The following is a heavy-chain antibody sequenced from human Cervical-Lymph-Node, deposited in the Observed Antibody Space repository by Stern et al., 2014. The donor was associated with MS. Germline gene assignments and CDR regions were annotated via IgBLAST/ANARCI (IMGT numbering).Heavy chain of an antibody. D-gene: IGHD1-14*01. J-gene: IGHJ4*02. CDR1: GGPLTSGGYF. Sequence: QLQLQESGPGVVKPSQTLSLTCTVTGGPLTSGGYFWNWVRQYPGKGLEWIGFLSYSGTTSYSASLKGRISISVDTSKNQFSLKLKYVTAADTAIYFCARDDRSRFTDWGQGTLVTVSS. V-gene: IGHV4-31*03. CDR2: LSYSGTT. CDR3: ARDDRSRFTD.